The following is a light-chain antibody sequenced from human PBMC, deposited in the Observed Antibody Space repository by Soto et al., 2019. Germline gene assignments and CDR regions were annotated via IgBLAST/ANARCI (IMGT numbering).Light chain of an antibody. J-gene: IGKJ4*01. CDR3: QQYYSYPQGLT. Sequence: AIRMTQSPSSLSASTGDRVTITCRASQGISSYLAWYQQKPGKAPKLLIYAASTLQSGVPSRFSGSGSGTDFTLTLSCLQSEDFATYYCQQYYSYPQGLTFGGGTKVEIK. CDR2: AAS. V-gene: IGKV1-8*01. CDR1: QGISSY.